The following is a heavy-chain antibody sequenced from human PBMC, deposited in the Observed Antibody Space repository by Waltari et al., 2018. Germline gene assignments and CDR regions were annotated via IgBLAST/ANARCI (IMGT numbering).Heavy chain of an antibody. V-gene: IGHV3-23*01. CDR1: GFPFRSYT. J-gene: IGHJ6*02. Sequence: EMQLLESGGALVQPGGSLRLSCVASGFPFRSYTMNWVRQAPGKGLGWVAVMTASGLMDYGDSGKGRFIISRDNSKNTLYLEMYRLRVEDTATYYCAKDEGARLAPTFGMDAWGQGTTVIVSS. CDR3: AKDEGARLAPTFGMDA. D-gene: IGHD3-16*01. CDR2: MTASGLM.